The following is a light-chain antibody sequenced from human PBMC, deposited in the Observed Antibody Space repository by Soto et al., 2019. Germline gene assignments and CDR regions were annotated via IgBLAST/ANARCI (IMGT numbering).Light chain of an antibody. CDR1: SSNIGYNF. V-gene: IGLV1-47*01. CDR3: AAWDDSLSVGV. CDR2: RND. Sequence: QAVVTQPPSASGTPGQRVTISCSGSSSNIGYNFVYWYQQVPGTAPKLLIYRNDQRPSGVPVRFSGSKSGTSASLAISGLRSEDEADYYCAAWDDSLSVGVFGGGTKLTVL. J-gene: IGLJ2*01.